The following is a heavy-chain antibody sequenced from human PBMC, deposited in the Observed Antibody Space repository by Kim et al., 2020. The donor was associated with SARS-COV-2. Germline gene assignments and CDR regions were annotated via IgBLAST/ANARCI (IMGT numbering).Heavy chain of an antibody. CDR3: ARGALGSLSGAVTHHFQY. V-gene: IGHV1-46*01. Sequence: ASVKVSCKASGYTFPDYYMHWVRQAPGQGFEWMGIINPSGGTTAYAQRFQARVTMTRDTSTSTVYMELSSLSSEDTAVYFCARGALGSLSGAVTHHFQYWSQGNLVTVSS. CDR2: INPSGGTT. CDR1: GYTFPDYY. J-gene: IGHJ1*01. D-gene: IGHD3-3*01.